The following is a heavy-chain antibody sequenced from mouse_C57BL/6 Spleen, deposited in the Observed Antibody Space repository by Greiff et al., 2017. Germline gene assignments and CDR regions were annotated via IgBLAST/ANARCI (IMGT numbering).Heavy chain of an antibody. Sequence: EVQRVESGGGLVKPGGSLKLSCAASGFTFSSYTMSWVRQTPEKRLEWVATISGGGGNTFYPDSVKGRFNISSDNAKNTLYMQMSSLRSEDTALYYCARAITTVVATGNFFDYWGQGTTLTVSS. CDR2: ISGGGGNT. CDR1: GFTFSSYT. J-gene: IGHJ2*01. CDR3: ARAITTVVATGNFFDY. V-gene: IGHV5-9*01. D-gene: IGHD1-1*01.